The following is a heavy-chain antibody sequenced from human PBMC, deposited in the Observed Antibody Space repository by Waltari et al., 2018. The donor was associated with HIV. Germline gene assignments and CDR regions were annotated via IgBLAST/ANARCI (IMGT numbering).Heavy chain of an antibody. CDR3: ARLTREGYNGGFDY. CDR2: IWFDSSNK. CDR1: GFDFINFG. V-gene: IGHV3-33*08. Sequence: QVQLVESGGGVVQPGRSMRLSCAASGFDFINFGMHWVRQAPGKGLEWVGVIWFDSSNKYYGDSVKGRFTISRDNSKKTVYLQMNSLRGEDTAVYYCARLTREGYNGGFDYWGQGTLVTVSS. D-gene: IGHD1-1*01. J-gene: IGHJ4*02.